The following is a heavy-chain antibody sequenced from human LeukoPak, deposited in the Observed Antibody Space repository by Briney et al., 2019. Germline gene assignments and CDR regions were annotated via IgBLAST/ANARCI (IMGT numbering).Heavy chain of an antibody. Sequence: GGSLRLSCAASGFTFSSYAMSWVRQSPGKGLEWVSTISDSGSGAYYAASVQGRFTISRDNSQTTLYLQMNSLRAEDTALYYCAKWLRVATTFFDYWGQGTLVTVSS. CDR3: AKWLRVATTFFDY. J-gene: IGHJ4*02. CDR2: ISDSGSGA. CDR1: GFTFSSYA. V-gene: IGHV3-23*01. D-gene: IGHD5-24*01.